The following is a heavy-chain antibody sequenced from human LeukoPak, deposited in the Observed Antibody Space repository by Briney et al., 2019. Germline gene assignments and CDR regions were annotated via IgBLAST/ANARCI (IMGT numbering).Heavy chain of an antibody. J-gene: IGHJ3*02. D-gene: IGHD3-22*01. CDR3: AKDYYDSSGYLDDFDI. Sequence: HAGGSLRLSRAASGLTSSSYGVQSVRQAPGKGLEWVAVISYDGSNKYYVDSVKGRFTISRDNSKNTLYLQMNTLRAEDTAVYYSAKDYYDSSGYLDDFDIWGQGTMVTVSS. CDR2: ISYDGSNK. CDR1: GLTSSSYG. V-gene: IGHV3-30*18.